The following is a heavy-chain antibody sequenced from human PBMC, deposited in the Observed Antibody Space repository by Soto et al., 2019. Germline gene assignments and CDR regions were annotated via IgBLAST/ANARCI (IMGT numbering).Heavy chain of an antibody. J-gene: IGHJ5*02. CDR2: IYHSGST. CDR3: ARGPYYYGSGSYYLKFPPFDP. CDR1: SGSISSSNW. V-gene: IGHV4-4*02. D-gene: IGHD3-10*01. Sequence: QVQLQESGPGLVKPSGTLSLTCAVSSGSISSSNWWSWVRQPPGKGLAWIGEIYHSGSTNYNPSLTSRVTIAVDKSMNQFSLKLRSVTAADTAVYYCARGPYYYGSGSYYLKFPPFDPWGQGTLVTVSS.